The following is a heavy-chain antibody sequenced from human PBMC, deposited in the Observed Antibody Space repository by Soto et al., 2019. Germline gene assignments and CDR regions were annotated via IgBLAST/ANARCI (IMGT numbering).Heavy chain of an antibody. CDR1: GYTFIDYA. CDR2: INTYTGHT. J-gene: IGHJ2*01. V-gene: IGHV1-18*01. Sequence: QVHLVQSGDEVEKPGASVTVSCQTSGYTFIDYAVSWVRQAPGQGLEWMGWINTYTGHTEYTQRLQDRVTMTADRSTATVFMEMRSLMSDDTDMYYCARGGGDWYFDVWGRGTLVTVSS. D-gene: IGHD3-16*01. CDR3: ARGGGDWYFDV.